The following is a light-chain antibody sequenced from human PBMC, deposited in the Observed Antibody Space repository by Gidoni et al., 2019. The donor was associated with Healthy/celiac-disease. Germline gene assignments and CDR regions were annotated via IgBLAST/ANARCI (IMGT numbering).Light chain of an antibody. V-gene: IGKV4-1*01. J-gene: IGKJ1*01. Sequence: DLVMTQSPDSLAVSLGERATINCKSSQSVLYSSNNKNYLAWYQQKPGQPPKLLIYWASTRESGVPDRFSGSGSGTDFTLTISSLQAEDVAVYYCQKYYSTPRTFGQGTKVEIK. CDR3: QKYYSTPRT. CDR1: QSVLYSSNNKNY. CDR2: WAS.